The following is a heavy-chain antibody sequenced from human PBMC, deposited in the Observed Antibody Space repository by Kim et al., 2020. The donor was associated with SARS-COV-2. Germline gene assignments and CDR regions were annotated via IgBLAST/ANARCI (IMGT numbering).Heavy chain of an antibody. CDR2: IKQDGSEK. CDR1: GFTFSSYW. D-gene: IGHD2-8*02. J-gene: IGHJ6*02. V-gene: IGHV3-7*01. Sequence: GGSLRLSCAASGFTFSSYWMSWVRQAPGKGLEWVANIKQDGSEKYYVDSVKGRFTISRDNAKNSLYLQMNSLRAEDTAVYYCAREGGTDYYYYYGMDVWGQGTTVTVSS. CDR3: AREGGTDYYYYYGMDV.